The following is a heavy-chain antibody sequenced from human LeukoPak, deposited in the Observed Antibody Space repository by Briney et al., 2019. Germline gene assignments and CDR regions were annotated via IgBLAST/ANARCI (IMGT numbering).Heavy chain of an antibody. Sequence: GGSLRFSCEAPGFTFTTYSMNWVRRAPGKGLEWVSYISGSSSNTYYADSVKGRFTSSRDNAKSSLFLQMNSLRDENTAVYYCARDGYLGFYYYYSMDVWGRGTTVTVSS. CDR2: ISGSSSNT. J-gene: IGHJ6*02. CDR3: ARDGYLGFYYYYSMDV. D-gene: IGHD5-12*01. V-gene: IGHV3-48*02. CDR1: GFTFTTYS.